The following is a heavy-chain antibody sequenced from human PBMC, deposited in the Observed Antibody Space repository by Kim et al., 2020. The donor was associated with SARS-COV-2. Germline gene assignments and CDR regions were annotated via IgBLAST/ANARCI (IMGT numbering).Heavy chain of an antibody. D-gene: IGHD3-10*01. CDR2: IYSGGST. V-gene: IGHV3-66*01. CDR1: GFTVSSNY. CDR3: ARVGGYYYGSGSYPDY. J-gene: IGHJ4*02. Sequence: GGSLRLSCAASGFTVSSNYMSWVRQAPGTGLEWVPVIYSGGSTYYADSVKGRFTISRDNSKNTLYLQMNSLRAEDTAVYYCARVGGYYYGSGSYPDYWGQGTLVTVSS.